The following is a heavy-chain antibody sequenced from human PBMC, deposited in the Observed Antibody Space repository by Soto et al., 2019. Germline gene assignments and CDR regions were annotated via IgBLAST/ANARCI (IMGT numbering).Heavy chain of an antibody. Sequence: PSETLSLTCTVSGGSLSIYYWGWIRQPPGKGLEWIGYISYSGITNYNPSLKSQVTISVDTSKNQFSLKVNSVSAADTAVYYCARWGTDTPFDHWGQGTRVTVAS. J-gene: IGHJ4*02. V-gene: IGHV4-59*01. CDR1: GGSLSIYY. CDR3: ARWGTDTPFDH. CDR2: ISYSGIT. D-gene: IGHD3-16*01.